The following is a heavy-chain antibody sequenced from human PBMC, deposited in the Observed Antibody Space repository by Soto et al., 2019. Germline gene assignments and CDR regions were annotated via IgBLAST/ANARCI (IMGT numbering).Heavy chain of an antibody. CDR2: ISSSSSYI. Sequence: GGSLRLSCAASGFTFSSYSMNWVRQAPGKGLEWVSSISSSSSYIYYADSVKGRFTISRDNAKNSLYLQMNSLRAEDTAVYYCASEKAAAYFDYWGQGTLVTVSS. D-gene: IGHD6-13*01. CDR1: GFTFSSYS. J-gene: IGHJ4*02. CDR3: ASEKAAAYFDY. V-gene: IGHV3-21*01.